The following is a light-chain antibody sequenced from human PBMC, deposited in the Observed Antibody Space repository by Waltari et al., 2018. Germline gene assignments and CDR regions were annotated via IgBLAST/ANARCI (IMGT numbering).Light chain of an antibody. CDR1: SLRRYY. Sequence: SSELTQDPAVSVAMGQTVTITCQGTSLRRYYASWYQQRPGQAPILVIYDQNTRPAGVPDRFSGSRSDNTASLTITGAQAEDEASYYCHSRDGSGSGGSFGGGTKLTVL. J-gene: IGLJ2*01. V-gene: IGLV3-19*01. CDR2: DQN. CDR3: HSRDGSGSGGS.